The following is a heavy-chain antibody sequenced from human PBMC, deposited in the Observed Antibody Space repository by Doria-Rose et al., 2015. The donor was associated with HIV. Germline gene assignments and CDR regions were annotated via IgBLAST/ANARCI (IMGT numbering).Heavy chain of an antibody. D-gene: IGHD5-12*01. J-gene: IGHJ6*02. V-gene: IGHV3-21*01. CDR3: ARDKDEWRREDYGMDV. CDR1: GFTFRSYS. CDR2: ISSGSSYI. Sequence: VQLVESGGGLVKPGGSLRLSCAASGFTFRSYSMNWVRQAPGKGLEWVSSISSGSSYIYYADSVKGRFTISRDNAKNSLYLQMNSLRAEDTAVYYCARDKDEWRREDYGMDVWGQGTTVTVSS.